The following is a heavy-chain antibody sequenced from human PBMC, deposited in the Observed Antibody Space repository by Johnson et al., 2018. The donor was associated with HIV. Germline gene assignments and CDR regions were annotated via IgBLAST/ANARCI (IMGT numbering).Heavy chain of an antibody. CDR1: GFTFSSSW. Sequence: MLLVESGGGVVQPGRSLRLSCAASGFTFSSSWMHWVCQAPGKGLEWVSYISGSGSTLYYADSVKGRFTISSDNAKNSLYLQMNSLRTEDTALYFCAKDNGKYYYGSGSLDAFDIWGQGTMVTVSS. CDR2: ISGSGSTL. CDR3: AKDNGKYYYGSGSLDAFDI. J-gene: IGHJ3*02. D-gene: IGHD3-10*01. V-gene: IGHV3-48*04.